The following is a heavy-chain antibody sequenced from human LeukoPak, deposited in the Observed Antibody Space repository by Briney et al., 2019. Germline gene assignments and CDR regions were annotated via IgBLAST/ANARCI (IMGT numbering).Heavy chain of an antibody. D-gene: IGHD3-9*01. CDR1: GFTFSSYA. CDR2: ISGSGGST. CDR3: AKGCKTRYFDWLLYPPDYFDY. Sequence: PGGSLRLSCAASGFTFSSYAMSWVRQAPGKGLEWVSAISGSGGSTYYADSVKGRFTISRDNSKNTLYLQMNSLRAEDMAVHYCAKGCKTRYFDWLLYPPDYFDYWGQGTLVTVSS. V-gene: IGHV3-23*01. J-gene: IGHJ4*02.